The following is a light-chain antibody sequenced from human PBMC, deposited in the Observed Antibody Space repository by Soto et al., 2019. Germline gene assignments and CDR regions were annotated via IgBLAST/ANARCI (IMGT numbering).Light chain of an antibody. V-gene: IGKV3-11*01. CDR1: QSVSSY. CDR3: QQRTNGPPIT. Sequence: EIVLTQSPATLSLSPGERATLSCRASQSVSSYLAWYQQRPGQAPRLLIFDTSNRATDIPARFSGSGSGTDFTLTISGLEPEDFAVYYCQQRTNGPPITFGQGTRLEI. J-gene: IGKJ5*01. CDR2: DTS.